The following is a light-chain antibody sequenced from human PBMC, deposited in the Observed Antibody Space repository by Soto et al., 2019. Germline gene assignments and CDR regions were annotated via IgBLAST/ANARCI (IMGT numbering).Light chain of an antibody. J-gene: IGLJ2*01. V-gene: IGLV1-51*01. CDR1: YSNIGSNF. CDR3: GTWDSSLSVVV. CDR2: GNS. Sequence: QSVLTQSSSVSAAAGQKVSISCSGSYSNIGSNFVSWYQHFPGSAPKLVIYGNSQRPSGIPDRFSGSKSGSSATLGITGLRTGDEADYYCGTWDSSLSVVVFGGGTKLTVL.